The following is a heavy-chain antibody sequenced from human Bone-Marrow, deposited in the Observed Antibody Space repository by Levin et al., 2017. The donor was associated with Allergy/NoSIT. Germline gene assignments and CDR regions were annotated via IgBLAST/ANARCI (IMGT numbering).Heavy chain of an antibody. D-gene: IGHD3-10*01. CDR2: IKRETDGGPA. V-gene: IGHV3-15*01. CDR1: GFTFSDAW. Sequence: GGSLRLSCAASGFTFSDAWMSWVRQAPGKGLEWVGRIKRETDGGPAEYAAPVKGRFTFSRDDSKNTLYVQMNSLKTEDTAVYYCTTSRGGPADRAGDYWGQGTLVTVSS. J-gene: IGHJ4*02. CDR3: TTSRGGPADRAGDY.